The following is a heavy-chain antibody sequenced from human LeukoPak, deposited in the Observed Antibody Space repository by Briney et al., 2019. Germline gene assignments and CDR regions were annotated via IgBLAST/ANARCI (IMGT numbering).Heavy chain of an antibody. Sequence: KTSETLSLTCAVYGGSFSGYYWSWIRQPPGKGLEWIGEINHSGSTNYNPSLKSRVTISVDTSKNQFSLKLSSVTAADTAVYYCARIVRPVRFDYWGQGTLVTVSS. D-gene: IGHD3-16*02. CDR1: GGSFSGYY. V-gene: IGHV4-34*01. CDR3: ARIVRPVRFDY. CDR2: INHSGST. J-gene: IGHJ4*02.